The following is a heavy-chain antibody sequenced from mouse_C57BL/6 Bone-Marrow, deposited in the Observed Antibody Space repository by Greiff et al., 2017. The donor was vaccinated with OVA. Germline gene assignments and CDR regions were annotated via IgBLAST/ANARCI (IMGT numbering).Heavy chain of an antibody. CDR1: GSSFTSYG. CDR3: ARNYDGYYWFAY. J-gene: IGHJ3*01. V-gene: IGHV2-2*01. CDR2: LWGGGST. Sequence: VQLQQSGPGLVQPSQTLSITCTVSGSSFTSYGVHWFRHPPGRGLVWLGVLWGGGSTDYNAAFISRLTISKDNSKSQVFFKMNRLQADDTAIYYCARNYDGYYWFAYWGQGTLVTVSA. D-gene: IGHD2-3*01.